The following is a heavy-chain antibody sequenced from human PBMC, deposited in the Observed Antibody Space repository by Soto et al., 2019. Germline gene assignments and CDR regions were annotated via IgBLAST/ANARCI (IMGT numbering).Heavy chain of an antibody. CDR1: GFTFSNAW. CDR3: AARINGVVVPAAPPDSGDG. V-gene: IGHV3-15*07. CDR2: IKSKTDGGTT. D-gene: IGHD2-2*01. Sequence: EVQLVESGGGLVKPGGSLRLSCAASGFTFSNAWMNWVRQAPGKGLEWVGRIKSKTDGGTTDYAAPVKGRFTISRDDSKNTRYLQMDSLKTDDTAGYYCAARINGVVVPAAPPDSGDGWGQGTTVTVSS. J-gene: IGHJ6*02.